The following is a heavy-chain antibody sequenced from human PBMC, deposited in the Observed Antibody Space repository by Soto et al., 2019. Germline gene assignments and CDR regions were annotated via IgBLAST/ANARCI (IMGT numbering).Heavy chain of an antibody. CDR3: AKVLKGYDSSGYYPDY. CDR2: ISGSGGST. D-gene: IGHD3-22*01. J-gene: IGHJ4*02. Sequence: EVQLLESGGGLVQPGGSQRLSCAASGFTFSSYAMSWVRQAPGKGLEWVSAISGSGGSTYYADSVKGRFTISRDNSKNTLYLQMNSLRAEDTAVYYCAKVLKGYDSSGYYPDYWGQGTLVTVSS. V-gene: IGHV3-23*01. CDR1: GFTFSSYA.